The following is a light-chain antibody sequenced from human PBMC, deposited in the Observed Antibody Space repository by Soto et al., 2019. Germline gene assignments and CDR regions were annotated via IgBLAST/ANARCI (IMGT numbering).Light chain of an antibody. CDR3: LQDYSYPRT. V-gene: IGKV1-6*01. J-gene: IGKJ1*01. CDR2: ATS. CDR1: QGIRND. Sequence: AIQMTQSPSSLSASVGDRVTITCRASQGIRNDLGWYQQRPGKAPKLLIYATSNIQTGVPSRFSGSVSGTDFTLTISSLQPEDFAAYYCLQDYSYPRTFGQGTKVEIK.